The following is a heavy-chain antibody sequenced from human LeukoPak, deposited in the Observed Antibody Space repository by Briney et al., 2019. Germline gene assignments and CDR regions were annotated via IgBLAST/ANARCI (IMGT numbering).Heavy chain of an antibody. V-gene: IGHV4-39*01. J-gene: IGHJ4*02. CDR3: ARVIRPTGYYSNPKSGSFDF. D-gene: IGHD3-9*01. CDR2: IYYSGST. Sequence: SETLSLTCTVSGGSISSSSYYWGWIRQPPGKGLEWIGSIYYSGSTYYNPSLKSRVTISVDTSKNQFSLKLSSVTAADTATYYCARVIRPTGYYSNPKSGSFDFWGQGTVVTVSS. CDR1: GGSISSSSYY.